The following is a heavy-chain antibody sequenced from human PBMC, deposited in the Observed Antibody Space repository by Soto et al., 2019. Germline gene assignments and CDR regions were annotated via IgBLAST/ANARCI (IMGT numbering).Heavy chain of an antibody. J-gene: IGHJ4*02. Sequence: ASVKVSCKASGYTLTSYARHWVRQAPGQRLEWMGWVNPNSAKTAYAQNFQGRVTMTRNTSISTAYMELSRLRSDDTAVYYCTTFAGDFDFWGQGTLVTVSS. D-gene: IGHD2-21*01. CDR3: TTFAGDFDF. CDR2: VNPNSAKT. V-gene: IGHV1-8*02. CDR1: GYTLTSYA.